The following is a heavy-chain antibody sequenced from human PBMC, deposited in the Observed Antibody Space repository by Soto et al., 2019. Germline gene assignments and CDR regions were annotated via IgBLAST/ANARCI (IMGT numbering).Heavy chain of an antibody. J-gene: IGHJ4*02. CDR2: IYYSGST. CDR1: GGSISSYY. D-gene: IGHD6-13*01. V-gene: IGHV4-59*01. Sequence: PSETLSLTCTVSGGSISSYYWSWIRQPPGKGLEWIGYIYYSGSTNYNPSLKSRVTISVDTSKNQFSLKLSSVTAADTAVYYCARVDSSSWYRYFDYWGQGTLVTVSS. CDR3: ARVDSSSWYRYFDY.